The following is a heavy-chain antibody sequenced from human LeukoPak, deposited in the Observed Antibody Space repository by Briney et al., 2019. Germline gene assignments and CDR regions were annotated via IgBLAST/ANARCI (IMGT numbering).Heavy chain of an antibody. CDR3: ARINTGSYFDY. D-gene: IGHD1-26*01. J-gene: IGHJ4*02. Sequence: PGRSLRLSCAASGFTFSNYAMHWVRQAPGKGLEWVAIISYDGSNQYYADSVKGRFTISRDNAKNSLYLQMNSLRAEDTAVYYCARINTGSYFDYWGQGTLATASS. V-gene: IGHV3-30-3*01. CDR2: ISYDGSNQ. CDR1: GFTFSNYA.